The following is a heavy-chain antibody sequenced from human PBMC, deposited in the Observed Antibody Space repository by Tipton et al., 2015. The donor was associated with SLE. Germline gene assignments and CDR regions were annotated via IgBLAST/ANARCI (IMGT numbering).Heavy chain of an antibody. CDR3: ARIHYYGSGSRDY. D-gene: IGHD3-10*01. CDR1: GFTFNRYW. J-gene: IGHJ4*02. Sequence: SLRLSYAAFGFTFNRYWMHWVRHAPGKGLMLVSRIDSDGTITNYADTVKGRFTISRDNAKDTLYLQMNSLRAEDTAVYYCARIHYYGSGSRDYWGQGTLVTVSS. V-gene: IGHV3-74*01. CDR2: IDSDGTIT.